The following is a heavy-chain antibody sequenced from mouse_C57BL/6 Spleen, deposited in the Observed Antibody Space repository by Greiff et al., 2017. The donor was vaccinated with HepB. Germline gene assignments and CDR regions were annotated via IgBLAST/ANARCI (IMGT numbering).Heavy chain of an antibody. D-gene: IGHD1-1*01. J-gene: IGHJ2*01. CDR2: IDPEDGDT. V-gene: IGHV14-1*01. CDR1: GFNIKDYY. Sequence: EVQLQQSGAELVRPGASVKLSCTASGFNIKDYYMHWVKQRPEQGLEGIGRIDPEDGDTEYDPKFQGKATKTADTSSNTPYLQLSSLTSGDTAVYYCTCYCYGSSYNNYFDYWGQGTTLTVSS. CDR3: TCYCYGSSYNNYFDY.